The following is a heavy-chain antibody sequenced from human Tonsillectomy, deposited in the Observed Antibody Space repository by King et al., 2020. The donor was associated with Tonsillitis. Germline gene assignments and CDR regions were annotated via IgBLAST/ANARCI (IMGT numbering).Heavy chain of an antibody. D-gene: IGHD2-2*01. CDR3: ARDQPVGSTRFDY. V-gene: IGHV4-4*07. Sequence: QLQESGPGLVKPSDTLSLTCTVSGASMSTYYWSWIRQPAEKGLEWIWRIHTSGSTNYNPSLESRVTMSVDTSKNQFSLNLTSMTAADTAVYYCARDQPVGSTRFDYWGQGILVTVSS. J-gene: IGHJ4*02. CDR2: IHTSGST. CDR1: GASMSTYY.